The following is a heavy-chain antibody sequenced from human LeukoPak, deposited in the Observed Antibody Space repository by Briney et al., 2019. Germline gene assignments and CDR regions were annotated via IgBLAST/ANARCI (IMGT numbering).Heavy chain of an antibody. Sequence: GGSLRLSCATSGFSFYNAWMNWVRQAPGKGLEWVSAISASGSSTYSADSVKGRFTISRDNSKNTLYLQVNSLRAEDTAVYYCAKVMGLRGATLYYFDYWGQGTLVTVSS. J-gene: IGHJ4*02. CDR1: GFSFYNAW. D-gene: IGHD1-26*01. CDR3: AKVMGLRGATLYYFDY. CDR2: ISASGSST. V-gene: IGHV3-23*01.